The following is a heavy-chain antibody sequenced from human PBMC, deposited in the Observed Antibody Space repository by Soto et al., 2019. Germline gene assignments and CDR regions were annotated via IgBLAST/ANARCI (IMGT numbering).Heavy chain of an antibody. CDR1: GFTFSNYG. D-gene: IGHD1-26*01. V-gene: IGHV3-30*18. J-gene: IGHJ4*02. Sequence: QVQLVESGGGVVQPGRSLRLSCAASGFTFSNYGMHWVRQAPGKGLEWVAIISYDGSVKYFGDSVKGRFTIARDDSQHTLFLEMSSLRAEDTAVYYCAKPSEPFRAPYYFGSWGQGTLFTV. CDR3: AKPSEPFRAPYYFGS. CDR2: ISYDGSVK.